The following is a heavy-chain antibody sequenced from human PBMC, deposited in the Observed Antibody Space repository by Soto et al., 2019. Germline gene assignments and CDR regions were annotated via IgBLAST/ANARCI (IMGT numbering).Heavy chain of an antibody. V-gene: IGHV3-23*01. CDR3: ARRGSGSYYDY. CDR1: GFTFSSYA. Sequence: EVQLLESGGGLVQPGGSLRLSCAASGFTFSSYAMRWVRQAPVKGLEWVSAISGSGGSTYYADSVKGRFTISRDNSKNTLYLQMNSLRAEDTGVYCCARRGSGSYYDYWGQGTLVTVSS. CDR2: ISGSGGST. J-gene: IGHJ4*02. D-gene: IGHD1-26*01.